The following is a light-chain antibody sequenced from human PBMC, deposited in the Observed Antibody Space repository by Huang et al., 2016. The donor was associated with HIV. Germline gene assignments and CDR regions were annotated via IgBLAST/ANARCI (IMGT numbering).Light chain of an antibody. CDR1: QSINNNF. CDR2: GAS. CDR3: QQYGSSHPNT. J-gene: IGKJ2*01. V-gene: IGKV3-20*01. Sequence: IVLTQSPGTLSMSPGETATISCRTSQSINNNFLAWYRQKPGQAPRLLIFGASNRATGVPDFTLTITELEPEDFAVYYCQQYGSSHPNTFGQGSKLEIK.